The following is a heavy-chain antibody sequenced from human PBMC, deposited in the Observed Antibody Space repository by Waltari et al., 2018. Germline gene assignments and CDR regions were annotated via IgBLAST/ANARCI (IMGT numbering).Heavy chain of an antibody. CDR3: ARDRAAAGTLYYYYYMDV. Sequence: QVQLQESGPGLVKPSETLSLTCTVSGGSISSYYWSWIRQPAGKGLEWIGRIYTSGSTNYNPSLKSRVTMSVDTSKNQFSLKLSSVTAADTAVYYCARDRAAAGTLYYYYYMDVWSKGTTVTISS. V-gene: IGHV4-4*07. D-gene: IGHD6-13*01. CDR2: IYTSGST. J-gene: IGHJ6*03. CDR1: GGSISSYY.